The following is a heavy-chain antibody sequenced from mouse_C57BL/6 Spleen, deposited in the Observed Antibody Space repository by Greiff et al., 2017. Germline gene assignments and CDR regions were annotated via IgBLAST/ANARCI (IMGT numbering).Heavy chain of an antibody. CDR1: GYTFTEYT. CDR2: FYPGSGSI. CDR3: ARHECRSLYYGSSYYLDY. J-gene: IGHJ2*01. V-gene: IGHV1-62-2*01. D-gene: IGHD1-1*01. Sequence: QVQLKQSGAELVKPGASVKLSCKASGYTFTEYTIHWVKQRSGQGLEWIGWFYPGSGSIKYNEKFKDKATLTADKSSSTVYMGLSRLKSEDSAVYFCARHECRSLYYGSSYYLDYWGQGTTLTVSS.